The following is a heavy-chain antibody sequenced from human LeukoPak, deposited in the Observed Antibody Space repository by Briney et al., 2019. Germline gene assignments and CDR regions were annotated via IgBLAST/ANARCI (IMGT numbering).Heavy chain of an antibody. CDR3: AKDRRTYSSGWWGDY. Sequence: NPGGSLRLSCAASGFTFSNYNMNWVRQAPGKGLEWVSCISSSSSYVYYADSVKGRFTISRDNAKNSLYLQMNSLRADEDTAVYYCAKDRRTYSSGWWGDYWGQGTLVTVSS. J-gene: IGHJ4*02. D-gene: IGHD6-19*01. CDR1: GFTFSNYN. CDR2: ISSSSSYV. V-gene: IGHV3-21*01.